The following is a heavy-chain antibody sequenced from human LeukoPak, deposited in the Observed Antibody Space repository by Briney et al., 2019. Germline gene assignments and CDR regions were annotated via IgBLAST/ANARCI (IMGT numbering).Heavy chain of an antibody. J-gene: IGHJ3*02. V-gene: IGHV1-69*13. CDR1: GGTFSSYA. D-gene: IGHD6-13*01. Sequence: ASVKVSCKASGGTFSSYAISWVRQAPGQGLEWMGGIIPIFGTANYAQKFQGRVTITADESTSTAYMELSSLRSEDTAVYYCARGRHGKISSSWYRYDAFDIWGQGTMVTVSS. CDR2: IIPIFGTA. CDR3: ARGRHGKISSSWYRYDAFDI.